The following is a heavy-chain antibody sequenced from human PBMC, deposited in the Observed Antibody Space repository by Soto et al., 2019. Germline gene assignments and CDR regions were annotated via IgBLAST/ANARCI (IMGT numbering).Heavy chain of an antibody. J-gene: IGHJ6*02. CDR3: TPTTYYYYGMDV. V-gene: IGHV3-73*01. CDR2: IRSKANSYAT. D-gene: IGHD4-17*01. Sequence: PGGSLRLSCAASGFTFSCSAMHWVRQSSGKGLEWVGRIRSKANSYATAYAASVKGRFTISRDDSKNTAYLQMNSLKTEDTAVYYCTPTTYYYYGMDVWGQGTTVTVSS. CDR1: GFTFSCSA.